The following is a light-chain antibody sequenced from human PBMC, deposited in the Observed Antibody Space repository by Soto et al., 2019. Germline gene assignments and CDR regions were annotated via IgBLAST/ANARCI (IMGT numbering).Light chain of an antibody. CDR1: QSVSSSY. J-gene: IGKJ5*01. Sequence: EIVLTQSPGTLSLSPGERATLSCRASQSVSSSYLAWYQQKPGQPPRLLIYAASSRATGIPDRFSGSGSGTYFTLTISRLEPEDFAVYYCQQYGSSPLVTFGQGTRLEIK. CDR2: AAS. V-gene: IGKV3-20*01. CDR3: QQYGSSPLVT.